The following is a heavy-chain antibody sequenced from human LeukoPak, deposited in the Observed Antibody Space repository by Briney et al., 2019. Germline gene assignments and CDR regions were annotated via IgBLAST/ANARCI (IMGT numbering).Heavy chain of an antibody. D-gene: IGHD6-13*01. CDR1: GGSISSSNW. CDR3: ARARWQQLATGFDP. J-gene: IGHJ5*02. V-gene: IGHV4-4*02. CDR2: IYHSGST. Sequence: SGTLSLTCAVSGGSISSSNWWSWVRQPPGKGLEWIGEIYHSGSTNYNPSLKRRVTISVDKSKNQFSLKLSSVTAADTAVYYCARARWQQLATGFDPWGQGTLVTVSS.